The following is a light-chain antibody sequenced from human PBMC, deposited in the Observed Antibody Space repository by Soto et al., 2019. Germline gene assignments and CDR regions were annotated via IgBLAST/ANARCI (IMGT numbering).Light chain of an antibody. CDR2: DAS. CDR1: QSISSW. V-gene: IGKV1-5*01. J-gene: IGKJ1*01. CDR3: QQYENYWT. Sequence: DIQVTQSPSTLSATAGDRVTITCRASQSISSWLAWYQHKPGKAPRLLIYDASNLDSGVPSRLGGSGSGTEFSLTISNLQPDDSATYYCQQYENYWTFGQGTKVDIK.